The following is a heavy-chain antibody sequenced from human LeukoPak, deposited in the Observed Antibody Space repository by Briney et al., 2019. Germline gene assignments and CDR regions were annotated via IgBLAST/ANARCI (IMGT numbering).Heavy chain of an antibody. CDR1: GFTFSSCG. D-gene: IGHD6-25*01. CDR3: AKDLQRHYALDY. CDR2: ISYDGSSK. V-gene: IGHV3-30*18. Sequence: GGSLRLSCTASGFTFSSCGIHWVRQAPGKGLEWVAVISYDGSSKYFADSVKGRFTTSRDNSKNTLYLQMNSLRAEDTAVYYCAKDLQRHYALDYWGQGTLVTVSS. J-gene: IGHJ4*02.